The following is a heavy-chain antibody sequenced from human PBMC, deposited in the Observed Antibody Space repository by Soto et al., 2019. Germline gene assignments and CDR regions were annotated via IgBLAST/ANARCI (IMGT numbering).Heavy chain of an antibody. CDR3: AKVSRGYCSSTSCYPYFDY. V-gene: IGHV3-23*01. Sequence: GGSLRLSCAASGFTFSSYAMSWVRQAPGKGLEWVSAISGSGGSTYYADSVKGRFTISRDNSKNTLYLQMNSLRAEDTAVYYCAKVSRGYCSSTSCYPYFDYWGQGTLVTVSS. D-gene: IGHD2-2*01. CDR2: ISGSGGST. CDR1: GFTFSSYA. J-gene: IGHJ4*02.